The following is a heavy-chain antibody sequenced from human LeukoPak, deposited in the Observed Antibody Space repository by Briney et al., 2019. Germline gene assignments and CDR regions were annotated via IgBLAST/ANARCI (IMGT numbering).Heavy chain of an antibody. J-gene: IGHJ1*01. D-gene: IGHD3-3*01. CDR1: GFTFSTYW. V-gene: IGHV3-74*01. Sequence: PGGSLRLSCAASGFTFSTYWMHLVRQAPGKGLLWVSRINTDGSITNYADSVKCRFTISRDNAKNTLYLQMNSLISEDTAVYYCARVPPSVGEATSEYFQDWGQGTLVTVSS. CDR2: INTDGSIT. CDR3: ARVPPSVGEATSEYFQD.